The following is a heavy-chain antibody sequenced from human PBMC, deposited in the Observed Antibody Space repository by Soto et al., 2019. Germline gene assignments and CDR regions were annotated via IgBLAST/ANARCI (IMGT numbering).Heavy chain of an antibody. J-gene: IGHJ6*02. CDR1: GGTFSSYA. D-gene: IGHD6-13*01. V-gene: IGHV1-69*13. Sequence: SVKVSCKASGGTFSSYAISWVRQAPGQGLEWMGGIIPIFGTANYAQKFQGRVTITADESTSTAYMELSSLRSEHTAVYYCASTGIAPGGYYHGMDVWGQGTTVTVSS. CDR3: ASTGIAPGGYYHGMDV. CDR2: IIPIFGTA.